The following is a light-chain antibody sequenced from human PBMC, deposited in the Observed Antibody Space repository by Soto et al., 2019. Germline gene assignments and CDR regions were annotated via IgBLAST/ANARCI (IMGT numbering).Light chain of an antibody. Sequence: QSVLTRPASVSGSPGQSITISCTGTSSDVGSYNLVSWYQQHPDKAPKLMIYEGSKRPSGVSNRFSGSKSGNTASLTISGLQAEDEADYYCCSYAGSSTVVFGGGTKVTVL. J-gene: IGLJ2*01. CDR1: SSDVGSYNL. CDR2: EGS. V-gene: IGLV2-23*01. CDR3: CSYAGSSTVV.